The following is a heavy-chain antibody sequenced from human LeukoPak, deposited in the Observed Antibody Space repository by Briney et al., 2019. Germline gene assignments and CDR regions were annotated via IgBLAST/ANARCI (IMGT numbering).Heavy chain of an antibody. CDR2: ISYDGSNK. CDR1: GFTFSSYG. J-gene: IGHJ6*03. Sequence: GGSLRLSCAASGFTFSSYGMHWVRQAPGKGLEWVAVISYDGSNKYYADSVKGRFTISRDNSKNTLYLQMNSLRAEDTAVYYCAKDGMGYSYGYRYYYYMDVWGKGTTVTVS. CDR3: AKDGMGYSYGYRYYYYMDV. V-gene: IGHV3-30*18. D-gene: IGHD5-18*01.